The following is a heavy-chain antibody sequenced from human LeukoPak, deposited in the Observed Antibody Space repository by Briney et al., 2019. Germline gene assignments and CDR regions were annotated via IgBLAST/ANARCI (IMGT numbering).Heavy chain of an antibody. J-gene: IGHJ4*02. CDR1: GGTFSSYA. V-gene: IGHV1-69*04. CDR2: IIPILGIA. D-gene: IGHD3-22*01. CDR3: ARPYYYDSSGFDY. Sequence: ASVKVSCKASGGTFSSYAISWVRQAPGQGLEWMGRIIPILGIANHAQKFQGRVTITADKSTSTAYMELSSLRSEDTAVYYCARPYYYDSSGFDYWGQGTLVTVSS.